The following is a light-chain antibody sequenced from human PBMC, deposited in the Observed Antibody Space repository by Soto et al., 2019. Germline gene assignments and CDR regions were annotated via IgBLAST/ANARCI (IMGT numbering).Light chain of an antibody. CDR3: QQYGISLPT. J-gene: IGKJ1*01. CDR2: GAS. Sequence: TVLTQSTGTLSLSPGERATLSCRASQNVSSNLVVWHQQHPGQAPRLLIYGASSRATGTPDRFSGSGSGTDFTLTISRLEPEDFAVYYCQQYGISLPTFGQGTKVDIK. V-gene: IGKV3-20*01. CDR1: QNVSSNL.